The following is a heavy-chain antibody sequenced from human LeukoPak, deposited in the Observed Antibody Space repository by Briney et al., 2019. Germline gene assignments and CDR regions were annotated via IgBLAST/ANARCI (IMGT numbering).Heavy chain of an antibody. CDR2: IYHSGST. D-gene: IGHD5-12*01. CDR1: GYSISSGYY. V-gene: IGHV4-38-2*02. CDR3: ARDGGYSGYDDY. Sequence: PSETLSLTCTVSGYSISSGYYWGWIRQPPGKGLEWIGSIYHSGSTYYNPSLKSRVTISVDTSKNQFPLKLSSVTAADTAVYYCARDGGYSGYDDYWGQGTLVTVSS. J-gene: IGHJ4*02.